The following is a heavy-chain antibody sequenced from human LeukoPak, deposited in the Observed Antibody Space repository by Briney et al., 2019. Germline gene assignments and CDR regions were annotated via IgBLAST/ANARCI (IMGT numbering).Heavy chain of an antibody. V-gene: IGHV3-7*03. CDR3: ARGGGLDV. Sequence: GGSLRLSCAASGFTFSSYWMNWARQAPGKGLEWVASINHNGNVNYYVDSVKGRFTISRDNAKNSLYLQMSNLRAEDTAVYFCARGGGLDVWGQGTTVTVSS. CDR2: INHNGNVN. J-gene: IGHJ6*02. D-gene: IGHD3-16*01. CDR1: GFTFSSYW.